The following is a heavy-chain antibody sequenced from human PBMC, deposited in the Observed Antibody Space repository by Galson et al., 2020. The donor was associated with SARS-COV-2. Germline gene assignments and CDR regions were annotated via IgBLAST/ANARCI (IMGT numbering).Heavy chain of an antibody. J-gene: IGHJ3*02. V-gene: IGHV3-9*01. CDR2: INWNSVTM. Sequence: SLKISCAASGFTFDDYAMHWVRQAPGKGLEWVSGINWNSVTMRYADSVKGRFTISRDNAKNSLYLQMNSLRTEDTALYYCAKDARSGICSGSSCYESAFGIWGQGTLVTVSS. D-gene: IGHD2-2*01. CDR1: GFTFDDYA. CDR3: AKDARSGICSGSSCYESAFGI.